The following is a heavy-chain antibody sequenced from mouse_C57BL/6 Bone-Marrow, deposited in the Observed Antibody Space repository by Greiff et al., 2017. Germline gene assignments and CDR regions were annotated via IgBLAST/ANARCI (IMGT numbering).Heavy chain of an antibody. V-gene: IGHV3-6*01. CDR3: ARGVLSYFDY. Sequence: EVQLQESGPGLVKPSQSLSLTCSVTGYSITSGYYWNWIRQFPGNKLEWMGYISYDGSNNYNPSLKNRISITRDTSKNQFFLKLNSVTTEDTATYYCARGVLSYFDYWGQGTTLTVSS. J-gene: IGHJ2*01. CDR1: GYSITSGYY. CDR2: ISYDGSN. D-gene: IGHD2-14*01.